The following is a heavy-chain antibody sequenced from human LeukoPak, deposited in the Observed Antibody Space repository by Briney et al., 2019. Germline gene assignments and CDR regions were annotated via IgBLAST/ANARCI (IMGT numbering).Heavy chain of an antibody. CDR3: ARTLSRYCSSTSCSRRWFDP. Sequence: SETLSLTCAVYGGSFSGYYWSWIRQPPGKGLEWIGEINHSGSTNYNPSLKSRVTISVDTSKNQFSLKLSSVTAADTAVYYCARTLSRYCSSTSCSRRWFDPWGQGTLVTVSS. J-gene: IGHJ5*02. CDR2: INHSGST. V-gene: IGHV4-34*01. CDR1: GGSFSGYY. D-gene: IGHD2-2*01.